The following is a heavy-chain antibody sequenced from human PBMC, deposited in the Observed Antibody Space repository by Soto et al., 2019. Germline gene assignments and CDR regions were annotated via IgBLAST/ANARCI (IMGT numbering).Heavy chain of an antibody. V-gene: IGHV4-59*08. J-gene: IGHJ5*02. CDR1: GGSISSYY. D-gene: IGHD3-3*01. CDR2: IYYSGST. Sequence: SETLSLTCTVSGGSISSYYWSWIRQPPGKGLEWIGYIYYSGSTNYSPSFQGQVTISADKSISTAYLQWSSLKASDTAMYYCARQGYDFWSGPTWFDPWGQGTLVTVSS. CDR3: ARQGYDFWSGPTWFDP.